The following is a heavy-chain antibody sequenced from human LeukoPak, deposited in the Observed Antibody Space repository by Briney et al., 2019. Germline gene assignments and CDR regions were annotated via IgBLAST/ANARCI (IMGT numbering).Heavy chain of an antibody. CDR3: ARKPLGSSRYDY. D-gene: IGHD3-10*01. V-gene: IGHV4-31*11. Sequence: MSLETPSLTCAVSGGSITSGNNYWSWIRQHPGTGLEWIGYIYYSGSTYYNPSLKSRVTISVDTSKNQSSLKLSSVTAADTAAYYCARKPLGSSRYDYWGQGTLVTVSS. J-gene: IGHJ4*02. CDR2: IYYSGST. CDR1: GGSITSGNNY.